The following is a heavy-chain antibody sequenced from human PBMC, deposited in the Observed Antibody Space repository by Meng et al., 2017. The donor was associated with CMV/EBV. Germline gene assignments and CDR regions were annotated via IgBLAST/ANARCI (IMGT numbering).Heavy chain of an antibody. CDR2: INHSGST. J-gene: IGHJ4*02. V-gene: IGHV4-34*01. Sequence: YYWNCIRQHPGRGLQWIGEINHSGSTYFNPSLKSPVSISVHTSKVPFSLKLSSVTADDTAVYYCARGRGSIAVAGSFDPHRGGYFDYWGQGTLVTVSS. CDR1: YY. D-gene: IGHD6-19*01. CDR3: ARGRGSIAVAGSFDPHRGGYFDY.